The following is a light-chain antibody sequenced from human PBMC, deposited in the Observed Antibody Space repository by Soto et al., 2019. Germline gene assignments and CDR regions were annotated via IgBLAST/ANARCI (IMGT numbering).Light chain of an antibody. CDR3: QQYYSFLSVT. J-gene: IGKJ1*01. CDR1: ETISSW. V-gene: IGKV1-5*01. CDR2: DAS. Sequence: DIQMTQSPSTLSASVGDRVTITCRASETISSWLAWYQQQEGKAPKLLIYDASTLESGVPPRFSGSRSGTEFTLTISSLQPDYLGTYYCQQYYSFLSVTFGQGTRVEIK.